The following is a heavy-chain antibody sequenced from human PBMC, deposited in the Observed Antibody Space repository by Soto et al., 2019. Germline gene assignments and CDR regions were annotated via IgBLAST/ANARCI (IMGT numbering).Heavy chain of an antibody. J-gene: IGHJ5*02. CDR3: VIADRSP. Sequence: QVQLVQSGAELKKPGASVKVSCKASGYTFTSHYMNWVRQAPGQGLEWMGIINPSGGTTTYAQKFQGRVTMTRDTSTSTVYLEMSRLRSEDTAVYYCVIADRSPWGQGTLVTVSS. CDR1: GYTFTSHY. CDR2: INPSGGTT. V-gene: IGHV1-46*03.